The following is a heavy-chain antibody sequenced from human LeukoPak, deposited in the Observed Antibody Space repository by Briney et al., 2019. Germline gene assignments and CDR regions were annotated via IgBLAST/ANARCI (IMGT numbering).Heavy chain of an antibody. D-gene: IGHD3-16*02. J-gene: IGHJ4*02. Sequence: GSLILSCAASGFTFSTYTMTWVRQAPGKGLKWVSSISDNESRTYYADSVEGRFTVSRDNSENTLYLQMNNLRVEDTAVYYCATRWSLDSWGQGTLVTVSS. CDR1: GFTFSTYT. CDR3: ATRWSLDS. CDR2: ISDNESRT. V-gene: IGHV3-23*01.